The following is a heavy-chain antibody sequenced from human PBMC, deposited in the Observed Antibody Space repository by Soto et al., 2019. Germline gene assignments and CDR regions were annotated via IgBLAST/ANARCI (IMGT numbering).Heavy chain of an antibody. J-gene: IGHJ4*02. D-gene: IGHD2-21*02. Sequence: EVQMVESGGHLVQPGGSLRLSCAASGFTFSSYCMSWVRQAPGKGLEWMANIKHDGSGKNYVDSVLGRFIISRDNAKNPLYLQMDSLRAEDTAVYYCARGAYCGSDCHFYFDYWGQGTPVTVSA. V-gene: IGHV3-7*01. CDR3: ARGAYCGSDCHFYFDY. CDR1: GFTFSSYC. CDR2: IKHDGSGK.